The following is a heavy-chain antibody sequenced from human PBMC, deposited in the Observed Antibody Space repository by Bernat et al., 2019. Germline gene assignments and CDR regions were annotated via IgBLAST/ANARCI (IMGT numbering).Heavy chain of an antibody. J-gene: IGHJ4*02. Sequence: EVQLVESGGGLVQPGRSLRLSCAASGFTFDDYAMHWVRQAPGKGLEWVSYITYSSSTIYYADSVKGRFTISRDNAKNSLYLQMNSLRAEDTAVYYCARGTGGGTTGLDYWGQGTLVTVSS. D-gene: IGHD1-1*01. V-gene: IGHV3-48*01. CDR1: GFTFDDYA. CDR3: ARGTGGGTTGLDY. CDR2: ITYSSSTI.